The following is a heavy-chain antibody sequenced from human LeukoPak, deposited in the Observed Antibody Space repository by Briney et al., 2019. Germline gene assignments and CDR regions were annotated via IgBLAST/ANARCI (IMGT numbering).Heavy chain of an antibody. CDR3: ARDHSSSGQLFDY. CDR2: MNPRGGST. D-gene: IGHD6-13*01. CDR1: GYTFTSYY. Sequence: ASVKVSCKASGYTFTSYYMHWVRQAPGQGLEWMGIMNPRGGSTSYAQKFQGRVTMTRDMSTSTVYMELSSLRSEDTAVYYCARDHSSSGQLFDYWGQGTLVTVSS. J-gene: IGHJ4*02. V-gene: IGHV1-46*01.